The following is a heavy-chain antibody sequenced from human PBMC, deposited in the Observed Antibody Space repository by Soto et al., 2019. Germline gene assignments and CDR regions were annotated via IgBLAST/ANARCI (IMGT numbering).Heavy chain of an antibody. D-gene: IGHD5-12*01. CDR3: ARHTGPYSGYDGLDY. Sequence: GESLKISCKGSGYSFTSYWIGWVRQMPGKGLEWMGIIYPGDSDTRHSPSFQGQVTISADKSISTAYLQWSSLKASDTAMYYCARHTGPYSGYDGLDYWGQGTLVTVSS. CDR1: GYSFTSYW. CDR2: IYPGDSDT. V-gene: IGHV5-51*01. J-gene: IGHJ4*02.